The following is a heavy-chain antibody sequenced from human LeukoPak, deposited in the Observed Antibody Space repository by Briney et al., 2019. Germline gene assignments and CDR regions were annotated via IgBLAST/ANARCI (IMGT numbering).Heavy chain of an antibody. CDR1: GYTFTSYY. Sequence: ASVKVSCKASGYTFTSYYMHWVRQAPGQGLEWMGIINPSGGSTSYAQRFQGRITMTRDTSTSTVYMELSSLRSEDTAVYYCASPGEKDYYFDYWGQGTLVTVSS. V-gene: IGHV1-46*01. J-gene: IGHJ4*02. CDR3: ASPGEKDYYFDY. D-gene: IGHD3-16*01. CDR2: INPSGGST.